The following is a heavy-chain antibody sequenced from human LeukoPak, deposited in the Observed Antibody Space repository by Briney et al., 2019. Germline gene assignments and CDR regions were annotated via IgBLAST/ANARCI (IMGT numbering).Heavy chain of an antibody. J-gene: IGHJ4*02. V-gene: IGHV3-15*07. CDR1: GFTFSGYV. CDR2: IKSKTDGGTT. CDR3: TTRIAAAGYFDY. Sequence: GGSLRLSCAASGFTFSGYVMNWVRQAPGKGLEWVGRIKSKTDGGTTDYAAPVKGRFTISRDDSKNTLYLQMNSLKTEDTAVYYCTTRIAAAGYFDYWGQGTLVTVSS. D-gene: IGHD6-13*01.